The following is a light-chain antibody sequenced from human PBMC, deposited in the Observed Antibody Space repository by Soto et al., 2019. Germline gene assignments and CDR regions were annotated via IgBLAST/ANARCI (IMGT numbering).Light chain of an antibody. J-gene: IGKJ1*01. Sequence: DIQMTQSPSSLSASVGDRVTITCRASQSISNYLNWYQHKAGKAPKVLIYAASSLQRGVPSRFSGSGSATDFTLIISSLQPEDFATYYCQQSYSPLSTFGQGTKV. CDR3: QQSYSPLST. V-gene: IGKV1-39*01. CDR2: AAS. CDR1: QSISNY.